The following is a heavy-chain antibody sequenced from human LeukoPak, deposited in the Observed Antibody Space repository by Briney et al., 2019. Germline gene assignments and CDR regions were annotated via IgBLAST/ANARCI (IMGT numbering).Heavy chain of an antibody. CDR2: ISSSGSTI. D-gene: IGHD6-19*01. CDR1: GFTFSDYY. J-gene: IGHJ6*02. V-gene: IGHV3-11*01. Sequence: PGGSLRLSCAASGFTFSDYYMSWIRQAPGKGLEWVSYISSSGSTIYYADSVKGRFTTSRDNAKNSLYLQMNSLRAEDTAVYYCARDLSVAGGSKAYYYGMDVWGQGTTVTVSS. CDR3: ARDLSVAGGSKAYYYGMDV.